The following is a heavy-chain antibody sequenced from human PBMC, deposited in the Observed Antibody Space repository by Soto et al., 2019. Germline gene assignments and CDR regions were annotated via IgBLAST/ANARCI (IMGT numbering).Heavy chain of an antibody. D-gene: IGHD2-2*01. CDR2: IKSMTDGGTR. CDR1: GFTFSNAW. CDR3: TTHSADIVVRPATYGMDV. V-gene: IGHV3-15*01. Sequence: EVQLVESGGGLVKPGGSLRLSCAASGFTFSNAWMTWVRQAPGKGLEWVGHIKSMTDGGTRNYAAPVKGRFTISRDDSKNTLYLQMNSLKTEDTAVYYCTTHSADIVVRPATYGMDVWGQGTTVAVSS. J-gene: IGHJ6*02.